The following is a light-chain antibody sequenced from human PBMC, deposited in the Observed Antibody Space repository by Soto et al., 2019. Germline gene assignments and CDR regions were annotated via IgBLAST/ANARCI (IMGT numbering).Light chain of an antibody. Sequence: DIQMTQSPSTLSASVGDRVTITCRASQTISSWLAWYQQKPGKAPKLLIYKASTLESGVPSRFSGSGSGTDFTLTFTSLQPEDFATYYCQQYSYYATFVQGTNVEIK. CDR2: KAS. V-gene: IGKV1-5*03. CDR1: QTISSW. CDR3: QQYSYYAT. J-gene: IGKJ1*01.